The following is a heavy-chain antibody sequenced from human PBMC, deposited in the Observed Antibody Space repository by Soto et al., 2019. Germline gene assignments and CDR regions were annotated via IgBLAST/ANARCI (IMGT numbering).Heavy chain of an antibody. CDR3: ATDGGLRSGWSLFDY. CDR2: FDPEDGET. V-gene: IGHV1-24*01. Sequence: ASVKVSCKVSGYTLTELSMHWVRQAPGKGLEWMGGFDPEDGETIYAQKFQGRVTMTEDTSTDTAYMELSSLRSEDTAVYYCATDGGLRSGWSLFDYWGQGTLVTVSS. J-gene: IGHJ4*02. CDR1: GYTLTELS. D-gene: IGHD6-19*01.